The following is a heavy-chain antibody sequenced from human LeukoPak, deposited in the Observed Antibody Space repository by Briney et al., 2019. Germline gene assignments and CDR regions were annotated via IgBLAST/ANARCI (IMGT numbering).Heavy chain of an antibody. CDR1: GYTFTSYG. V-gene: IGHV1-18*01. CDR2: ISAYNGNT. CDR3: ARSKVIVGARSWFDP. D-gene: IGHD1-26*01. Sequence: ASVKVSCKASGYTFTSYGISWVRQAPGQGLEWIGWISAYNGNTNYAQKRQGRVTMTTDTSTRTAYMELRSLRSDDTAVYDCARSKVIVGARSWFDPWGQGTLVTVSS. J-gene: IGHJ5*02.